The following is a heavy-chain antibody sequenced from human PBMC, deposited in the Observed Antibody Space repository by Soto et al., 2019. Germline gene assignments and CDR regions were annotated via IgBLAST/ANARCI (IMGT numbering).Heavy chain of an antibody. J-gene: IGHJ5*02. V-gene: IGHV4-30-2*01. Sequence: VSGGSISSGGYSWSWIRQPPGKGLEWIGYIYHSGSTYYNPSLKSRVTISVDRSKNQFSLKLSSVTAADTAVYYCASWVGDFWSGFWFDPWGQGTLVTVSS. CDR3: ASWVGDFWSGFWFDP. CDR1: GGSISSGGYS. D-gene: IGHD3-3*01. CDR2: IYHSGST.